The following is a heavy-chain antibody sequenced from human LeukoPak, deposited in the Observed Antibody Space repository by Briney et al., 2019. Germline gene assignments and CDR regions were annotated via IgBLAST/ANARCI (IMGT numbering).Heavy chain of an antibody. CDR3: ATSRVFDY. Sequence: PGGSLRLSCVASGFTFSDYFMSWIRQAPGKGLEWLSFINSAGDNIYYADSVKGRFTISRDNAKKTLYLEMNSLGMEDTAIYYCATSRVFDYWGQGTLVTVSS. CDR1: GFTFSDYF. V-gene: IGHV3-11*04. CDR2: INSAGDNI. J-gene: IGHJ4*02.